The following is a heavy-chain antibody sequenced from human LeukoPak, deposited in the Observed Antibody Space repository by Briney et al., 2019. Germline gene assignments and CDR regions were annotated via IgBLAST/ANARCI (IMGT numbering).Heavy chain of an antibody. V-gene: IGHV4-59*12. CDR1: GGSISSYY. D-gene: IGHD2-2*01. CDR2: IYYSGST. Sequence: SETLSLTCTVSGGSISSYYWSWIRQPPGKGLEWIGYIYYSGSTNYNPSLKSRVTISVDMSKDQFSLKLSSVTAADTAVYYCARGQNIVVVPAAWFDPWGQGTLVTVSS. J-gene: IGHJ5*02. CDR3: ARGQNIVVVPAAWFDP.